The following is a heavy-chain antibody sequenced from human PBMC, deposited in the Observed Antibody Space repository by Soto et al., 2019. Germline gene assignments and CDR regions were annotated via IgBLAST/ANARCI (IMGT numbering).Heavy chain of an antibody. CDR3: ARGQRFSEWSNPKYYYYYMDV. CDR1: GYTFTSYD. CDR2: MNPNSGNT. Sequence: GASVKVSCKASGYTFTSYDINWVRQATGQGLEWMGWMNPNSGNTGYAQKFQGRVTMTRNTSISTAYMELSSLRSEDTAVYYCARGQRFSEWSNPKYYYYYMDVWGKGTTVTVSS. D-gene: IGHD3-3*01. V-gene: IGHV1-8*01. J-gene: IGHJ6*03.